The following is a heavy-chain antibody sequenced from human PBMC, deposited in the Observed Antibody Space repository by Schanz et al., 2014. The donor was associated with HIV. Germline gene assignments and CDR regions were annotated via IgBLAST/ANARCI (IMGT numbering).Heavy chain of an antibody. CDR3: ARNQYQMLPFDF. V-gene: IGHV1-2*02. Sequence: QVQLVQSGAEVKKPGASVKVSCKASGYTFTSYDINWVRQAPGQGLEWMGGINPTNGKTFYTQKFRGRVTMTRDTSVNTASMEVSRLMSDDTAVYYCARNQYQMLPFDFWGQGTLVTVSS. D-gene: IGHD2-15*01. CDR2: INPTNGKT. J-gene: IGHJ4*02. CDR1: GYTFTSYD.